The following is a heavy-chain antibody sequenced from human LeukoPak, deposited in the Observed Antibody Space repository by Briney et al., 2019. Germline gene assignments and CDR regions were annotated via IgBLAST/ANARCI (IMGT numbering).Heavy chain of an antibody. Sequence: GGSLRLSCAASGFTFSSFTMNWARQVPGKGLEWISYISLGNSTMFYADFVKGRFTISRDNAKNSLYLQMNSLRDDDTAVYYCARVGNGRSWDYWGQGTLASVSS. D-gene: IGHD2-15*01. CDR1: GFTFSSFT. CDR3: ARVGNGRSWDY. CDR2: ISLGNSTM. J-gene: IGHJ4*02. V-gene: IGHV3-48*02.